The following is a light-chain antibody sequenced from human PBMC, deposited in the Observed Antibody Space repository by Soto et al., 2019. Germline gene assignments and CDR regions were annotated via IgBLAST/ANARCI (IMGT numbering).Light chain of an antibody. CDR2: GVS. Sequence: EIVLTQSPGTLSLSPGEKATLSCRASQSVGDTFLSWYQQKPGLAPRLLIYGVSNRATGIPDRFSGSGSGTDFILPISRLEPEDFALYYWGQFVSSPPGTFGQGTKVDIK. CDR3: GQFVSSPPGT. J-gene: IGKJ1*01. V-gene: IGKV3-20*01. CDR1: QSVGDTF.